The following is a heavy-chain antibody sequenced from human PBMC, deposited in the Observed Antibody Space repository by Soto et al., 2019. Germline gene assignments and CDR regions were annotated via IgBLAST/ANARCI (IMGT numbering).Heavy chain of an antibody. Sequence: ASVKVSCKASGYTFTSYDTNWVRQATGQGLEWMGWMNPNSGNTGYAQKFQGRVTMTRNTSISTAYMELSSLRSEDTAVYYCARVTGTTGYYGMDVWGQGTTVTVSS. CDR3: ARVTGTTGYYGMDV. J-gene: IGHJ6*02. CDR1: GYTFTSYD. V-gene: IGHV1-8*01. CDR2: MNPNSGNT. D-gene: IGHD1-7*01.